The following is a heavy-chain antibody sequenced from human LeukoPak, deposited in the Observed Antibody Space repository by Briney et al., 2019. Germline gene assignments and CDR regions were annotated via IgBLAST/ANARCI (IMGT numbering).Heavy chain of an antibody. CDR2: ISAYNGNT. Sequence: ASVKVSCKASGYTFTSYGISWVRQAPGQGLEWMGWISAYNGNTNYAQKLQGRVTMTTDTSTSTAYMELRSLRSDDTAVYYCASRDPIVVVNNWFDPWGQGTLVTVSS. CDR3: ASRDPIVVVNNWFDP. J-gene: IGHJ5*02. V-gene: IGHV1-18*01. CDR1: GYTFTSYG. D-gene: IGHD3-22*01.